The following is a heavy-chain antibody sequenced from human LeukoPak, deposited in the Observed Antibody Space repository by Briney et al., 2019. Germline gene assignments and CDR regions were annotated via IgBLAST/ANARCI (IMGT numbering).Heavy chain of an antibody. CDR1: GFTFSSYA. D-gene: IGHD2/OR15-2a*01. CDR2: ISGSGGST. CDR3: AKDSSPTGYYFDY. V-gene: IGHV3-23*01. Sequence: PGGSLRLSCAASGFTFSSYAMSRVRQAPGKGLEWVSAISGSGGSTYYADSVKGRFTISRDNSKNTLYLQMNSLRAEDTAVYYCAKDSSPTGYYFDYWGQGTLVTVSS. J-gene: IGHJ4*02.